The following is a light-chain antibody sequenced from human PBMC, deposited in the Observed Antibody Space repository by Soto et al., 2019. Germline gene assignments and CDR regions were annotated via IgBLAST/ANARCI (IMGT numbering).Light chain of an antibody. V-gene: IGKV3-11*01. CDR1: QSLSNY. CDR3: QQRNNWPLT. CDR2: DAS. J-gene: IGKJ4*01. Sequence: EIVMTQSPATLSLSPGERAALSCRASQSLSNYFAWYQQTPGQAPRLLIYDASYRATGIPARFSGSGSGTNFTLTISSLEPEDSAIYYCQQRNNWPLTFGRGTKVDI.